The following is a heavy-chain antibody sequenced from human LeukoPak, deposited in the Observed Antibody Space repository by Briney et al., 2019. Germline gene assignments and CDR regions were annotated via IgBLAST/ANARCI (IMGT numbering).Heavy chain of an antibody. CDR1: GYTFTSYD. CDR2: MNPNSGNT. Sequence: GASVKVSCKASGYTFTSYDINWVRQATGQGLEWMGCMNPNSGNTGYAQKFQGRVTMTRNTSISTAYMELSSLRSEDTAVYYCARLRQGYDSSGEGFDYWGQGTLVTVSS. V-gene: IGHV1-8*01. D-gene: IGHD3-22*01. J-gene: IGHJ4*02. CDR3: ARLRQGYDSSGEGFDY.